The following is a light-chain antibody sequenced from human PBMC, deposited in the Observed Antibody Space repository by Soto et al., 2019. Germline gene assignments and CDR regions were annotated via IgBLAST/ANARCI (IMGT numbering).Light chain of an antibody. J-gene: IGLJ7*01. CDR2: EVS. V-gene: IGLV2-23*02. Sequence: QSVLTQPASVSGSPGQSITISCTGTSRDVGSYKLVSWYQQHPGKSPKLMISEVSKRPSGISDRFSGSKSGSTASLTISGRQAEEEADYYCSSYAGTSTHTVFGGGTQLTVL. CDR1: SRDVGSYKL. CDR3: SSYAGTSTHTV.